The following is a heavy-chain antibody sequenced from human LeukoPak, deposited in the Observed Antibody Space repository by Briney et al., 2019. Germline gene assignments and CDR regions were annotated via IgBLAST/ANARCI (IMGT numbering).Heavy chain of an antibody. Sequence: SQTLSLTCTVSGGSISSGSYYWNWIRQPAGKGLEWIGRIYTSGSTNYNPSLKSRVTISVDASKNQFSLKLSSVTAADTAVYYCARGWTGGDYPWPHWGQGTLVTVSS. J-gene: IGHJ1*01. CDR1: GGSISSGSYY. D-gene: IGHD4-17*01. CDR3: ARGWTGGDYPWPH. CDR2: IYTSGST. V-gene: IGHV4-61*02.